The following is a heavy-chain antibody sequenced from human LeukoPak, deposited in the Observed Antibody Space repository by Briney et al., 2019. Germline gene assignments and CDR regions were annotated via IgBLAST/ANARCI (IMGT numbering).Heavy chain of an antibody. Sequence: ASVKVSCKASGYTFTSYGISWVRQASGQGLEWMGWISAYNGNTNYAQKLQGRVTMTTDTSTSTAYMELRSLRSDDTAVYYCARDVGIAVAGSSGNDAFDIWGQGTMVTVSS. CDR2: ISAYNGNT. V-gene: IGHV1-18*01. J-gene: IGHJ3*02. CDR3: ARDVGIAVAGSSGNDAFDI. D-gene: IGHD6-19*01. CDR1: GYTFTSYG.